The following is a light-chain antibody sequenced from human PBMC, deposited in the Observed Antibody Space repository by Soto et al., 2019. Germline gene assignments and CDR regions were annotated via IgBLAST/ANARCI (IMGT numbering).Light chain of an antibody. Sequence: SLFAQVPAPLSLSPLERAPLSCQASQSVSSYLAWYQQKPGQAPRLLIYDASNRATGIPARFSGSGSGTDFTLTISSLEPEDFAVYYCQQRSNWPPITFGQGTRLEIK. CDR3: QQRSNWPPIT. CDR1: QSVSSY. V-gene: IGKV3-11*01. CDR2: DAS. J-gene: IGKJ5*01.